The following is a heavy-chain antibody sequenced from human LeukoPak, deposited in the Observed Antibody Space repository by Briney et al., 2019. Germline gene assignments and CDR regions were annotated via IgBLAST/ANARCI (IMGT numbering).Heavy chain of an antibody. CDR3: ARDLGGVPAAYYLDY. CDR1: GFTFSSYA. CDR2: ISYDGSNK. V-gene: IGHV3-30*01. D-gene: IGHD2-2*01. Sequence: HPGGSLRLSCAASGFTFSSYAMHWVRQAPGKGLEWVAVISYDGSNKYYADSVKGRFTISRDNSKNTLYLQMNSLRAEDTAVYYCARDLGGVPAAYYLDYWGQGTLVTVSS. J-gene: IGHJ4*02.